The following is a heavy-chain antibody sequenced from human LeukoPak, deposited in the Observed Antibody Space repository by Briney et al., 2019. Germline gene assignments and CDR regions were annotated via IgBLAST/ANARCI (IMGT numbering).Heavy chain of an antibody. J-gene: IGHJ5*02. CDR3: AKGRHCTSASCDLFDP. V-gene: IGHV4-38-2*02. CDR2: IYHSGNS. CDR1: GDSISSGYY. D-gene: IGHD2-2*01. Sequence: PSETLSLTCSVSGDSISSGYYWGWIRQPPGKGLEWIGSIYHSGNSYYNPSPERRLTMSVDKSTNRFSLSLTSLSAADTAVYYCAKGRHCTSASCDLFDPWGQGTLVIVSS.